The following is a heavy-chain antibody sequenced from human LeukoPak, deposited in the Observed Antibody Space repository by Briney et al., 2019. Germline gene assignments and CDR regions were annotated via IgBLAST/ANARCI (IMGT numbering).Heavy chain of an antibody. CDR3: ARLWGYYSPYFDY. J-gene: IGHJ4*02. CDR2: IYSGGST. D-gene: IGHD2-15*01. CDR1: GFTVSSNY. Sequence: GGSLRLSCAASGFTVSSNYMSWVRQAPGKGLEWVSVIYSGGSTYYGDSVKGRFTISRDNSKNTLYLQMNSLRAEDTAVYYCARLWGYYSPYFDYWGQGALVTVSS. V-gene: IGHV3-53*01.